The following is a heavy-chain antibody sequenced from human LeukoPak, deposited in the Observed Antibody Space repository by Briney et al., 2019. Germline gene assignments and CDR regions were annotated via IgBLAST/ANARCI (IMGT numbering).Heavy chain of an antibody. V-gene: IGHV4-30-2*01. D-gene: IGHD6-6*01. CDR1: GGSISSGGYS. CDR2: IYHSGST. J-gene: IGHJ6*02. Sequence: SETLSLTCAVSGGSISSGGYSWSWIRQPPGKGLEWIGYIYHSGSTYYNPSLKSRVTISVDRSKNRFSLKLSSVTAADTAVYYCARASSSFYGMDVWGQGTTVTVSS. CDR3: ARASSSFYGMDV.